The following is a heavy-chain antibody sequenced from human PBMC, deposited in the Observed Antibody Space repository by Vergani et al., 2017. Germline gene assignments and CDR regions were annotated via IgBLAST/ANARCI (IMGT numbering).Heavy chain of an antibody. V-gene: IGHV5-51*01. J-gene: IGHJ5*02. Sequence: EVELVQSGPEMRKPGESLKISCKGSEYSFGNYWIGWVRQMPGKGLEWMGIIYPADSDTRYSPSFQVQVTISADKSISTAFLQWDSLKASDTALYYCARHPTYPVSWGQGTLVTVSS. CDR1: EYSFGNYW. D-gene: IGHD5/OR15-5a*01. CDR2: IYPADSDT. CDR3: ARHPTYPVS.